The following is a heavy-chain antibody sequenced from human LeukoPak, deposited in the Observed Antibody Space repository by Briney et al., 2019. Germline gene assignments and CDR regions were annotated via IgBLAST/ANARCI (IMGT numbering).Heavy chain of an antibody. J-gene: IGHJ3*02. V-gene: IGHV4-30-4*01. CDR1: GGSISSGDYY. CDR2: IYYSGST. D-gene: IGHD3-22*01. CDR3: ARDQFYDSSGYYGNDAFDI. Sequence: SQTLSLTCTVSGGSISSGDYYWSWIRQPPGKGLEWIGYIYYSGSTYYNPSLKSRVTISVDTSKNQFSLKLSSVTAADTAVYCCARDQFYDSSGYYGNDAFDIWGQGTMVTVSS.